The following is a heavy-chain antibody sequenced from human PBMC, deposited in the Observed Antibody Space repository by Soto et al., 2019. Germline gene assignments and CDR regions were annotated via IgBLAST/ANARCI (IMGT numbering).Heavy chain of an antibody. V-gene: IGHV3-30*05. D-gene: IGHD1-26*01. CDR2: ISYDGFNR. J-gene: IGHJ4*02. CDR1: GFTFSSYG. Sequence: GSLRLSCAASGFTFSSYGMHRVRQAPGGALEWVAVISYDGFNRYYAESVKGRFTISRDNSKNTLYLQMDNLKPDDAAVYFCAGVEDEGGSFFDWGQGTLVTVSS. CDR3: AGVEDEGGSFFD.